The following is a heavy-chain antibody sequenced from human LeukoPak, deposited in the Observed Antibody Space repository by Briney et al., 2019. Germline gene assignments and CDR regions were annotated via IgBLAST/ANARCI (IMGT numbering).Heavy chain of an antibody. V-gene: IGHV1-2*06. CDR3: ARVDIVATIDDY. D-gene: IGHD5-12*01. CDR1: GYTLTAYY. Sequence: ASVKVSCKASGYTLTAYYIYWVRQAPGQGLEWMGRINPNSGGTNYAQKFQGRVTMTRDTSISTAYMELSRLRSDDTAVYYCARVDIVATIDDYWGQGTLVTVSS. CDR2: INPNSGGT. J-gene: IGHJ4*02.